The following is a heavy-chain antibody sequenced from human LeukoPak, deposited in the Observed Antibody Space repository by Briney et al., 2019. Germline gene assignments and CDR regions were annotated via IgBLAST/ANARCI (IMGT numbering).Heavy chain of an antibody. CDR3: ARDLRGYSGYDWDAFDI. Sequence: ASVKVSCKASGYTFTGYYVHWVRQAPGQGLEWMGWISAYNGNTNYAQKLQGRVTMTTDTSTSTAYMELRSLRSDDTAVYYCARDLRGYSGYDWDAFDIWGQGTMVTVSS. CDR1: GYTFTGYY. D-gene: IGHD5-12*01. J-gene: IGHJ3*02. V-gene: IGHV1-18*04. CDR2: ISAYNGNT.